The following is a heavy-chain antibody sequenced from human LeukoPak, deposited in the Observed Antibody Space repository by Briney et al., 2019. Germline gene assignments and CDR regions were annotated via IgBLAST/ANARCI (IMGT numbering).Heavy chain of an antibody. CDR3: ASGGYYYDSSGYLDY. V-gene: IGHV3-33*01. D-gene: IGHD3-22*01. CDR1: GFTFSSYG. Sequence: PGRSLRLSCAASGFTFSSYGMHWVRQAPGKGLEWVAVIWYDGSNKYYADSVKGRFTISRDNSKNTLCLQMNSLRAEDTAVYYCASGGYYYDSSGYLDYWGQGTLVTVSS. J-gene: IGHJ4*02. CDR2: IWYDGSNK.